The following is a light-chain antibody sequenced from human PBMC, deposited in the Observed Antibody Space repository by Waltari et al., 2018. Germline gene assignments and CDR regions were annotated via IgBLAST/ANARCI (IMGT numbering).Light chain of an antibody. Sequence: QSVLTKPPAASGTPGQWQTIPFSAPSSNIGRNYEFWFHQLPGTAPKVLIYTDNQRPSGVPDRFSGSKSGTSASLAISGLRSEDEADYYCATWDDSLSGYVFGSGTKVAVL. V-gene: IGLV1-47*01. J-gene: IGLJ1*01. CDR3: ATWDDSLSGYV. CDR1: SSNIGRNY. CDR2: TDN.